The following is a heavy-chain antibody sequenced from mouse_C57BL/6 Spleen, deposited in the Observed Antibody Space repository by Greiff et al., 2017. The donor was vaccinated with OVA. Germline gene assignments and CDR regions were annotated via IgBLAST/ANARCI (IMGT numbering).Heavy chain of an antibody. Sequence: QVQLQQSGAELVRPGTSVKMSCKASGYTFTNYWIGWAKQRPGHGLEWIGDIYPGGGYTNYNEKFKGKATLTADKSSSTAYMQFSSLTSEDSAIYYCAREDGYDEVFFAYWGQGTLVTVSA. CDR2: IYPGGGYT. V-gene: IGHV1-63*01. CDR1: GYTFTNYW. CDR3: AREDGYDEVFFAY. D-gene: IGHD2-2*01. J-gene: IGHJ3*01.